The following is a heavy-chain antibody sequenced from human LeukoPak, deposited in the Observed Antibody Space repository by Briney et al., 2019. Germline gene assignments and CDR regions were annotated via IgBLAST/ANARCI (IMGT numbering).Heavy chain of an antibody. CDR1: GGSISSGGYY. V-gene: IGHV4-30-2*01. D-gene: IGHD2-2*01. Sequence: SETLSLTCTVSGGSISSGGYYWSWIRQPPGKGLEWIGYIYHSGSTNYNPSLKSRVTISVDTSKNQFSLKLSSVTAADTAVYYCARRTLFNIVVVPAAPPPWFDPWGQGTLVTVSS. CDR2: IYHSGST. J-gene: IGHJ5*02. CDR3: ARRTLFNIVVVPAAPPPWFDP.